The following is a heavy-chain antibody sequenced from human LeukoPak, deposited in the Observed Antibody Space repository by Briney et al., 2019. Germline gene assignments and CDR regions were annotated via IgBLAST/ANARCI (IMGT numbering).Heavy chain of an antibody. CDR1: GDSIKRYY. CDR3: ATVEVGTSDI. V-gene: IGHV4-59*01. J-gene: IGHJ3*02. CDR2: IHYSGNT. Sequence: SETLSLTCTVSGDSIKRYYWSWIRQPPGKGLEWIGYIHYSGNTNYNPSLKSRVTLSVDTTKNQFSLRLSSVSAADTAVYYCATVEVGTSDIWGQGTMVTVTS. D-gene: IGHD2-21*01.